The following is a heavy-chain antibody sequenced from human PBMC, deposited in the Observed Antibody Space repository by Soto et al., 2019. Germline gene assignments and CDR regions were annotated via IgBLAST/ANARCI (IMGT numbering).Heavy chain of an antibody. CDR1: GGSVSSNSHY. CDR3: ARTIPGYTDDWYWNYVDY. D-gene: IGHD6-19*01. J-gene: IGHJ4*02. Sequence: PSETLSLTCTVSGGSVSSNSHYWSWIRQPPGKGLEWIGYIYFSGTTKYDPSLKSRVTISVDTSKNQFSLKLRSVTAADTAVYYCARTIPGYTDDWYWNYVDYWGQGILVNVS. CDR2: IYFSGTT. V-gene: IGHV4-61*01.